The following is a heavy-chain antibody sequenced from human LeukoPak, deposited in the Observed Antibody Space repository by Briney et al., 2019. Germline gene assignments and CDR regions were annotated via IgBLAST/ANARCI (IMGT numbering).Heavy chain of an antibody. CDR3: ARYTVARRYFDY. Sequence: SETLSLTCTLSGGSISSDTYYWTWIRQPAGKGLEWIGRIYTSGRTHYNPSLKSRVTISVDTSKNQFSLKLSSVTAADTAVYYCARYTVARRYFDYWGQGTLVTVS. D-gene: IGHD6-19*01. CDR1: GGSISSDTYY. V-gene: IGHV4-61*02. CDR2: IYTSGRT. J-gene: IGHJ4*02.